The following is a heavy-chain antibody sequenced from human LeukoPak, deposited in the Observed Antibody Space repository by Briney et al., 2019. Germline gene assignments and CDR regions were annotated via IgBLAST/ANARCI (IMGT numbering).Heavy chain of an antibody. CDR3: ARWSRYQPLEFFDN. CDR1: GGSVGSGSYY. V-gene: IGHV4-61*01. D-gene: IGHD2-2*01. Sequence: SETLSLTCTVSGGSVGSGSYYWSWIRQPPGKGLEWIGYIYCSGSTNYNPSLKSRVTISVDTSKNQFSLKLSSVTAADTAVYYCARWSRYQPLEFFDNWGQGTLVTVSS. CDR2: IYCSGST. J-gene: IGHJ4*02.